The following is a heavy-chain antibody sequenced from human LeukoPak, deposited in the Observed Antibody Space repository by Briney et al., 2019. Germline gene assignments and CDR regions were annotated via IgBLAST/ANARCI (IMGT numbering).Heavy chain of an antibody. J-gene: IGHJ4*02. CDR2: ISSSSSTI. CDR1: GFTFSSYS. Sequence: GGSLRLSCAASGFTFSSYSMNWVRQAPGKGLEWVSYISSSSSTIYYADSVKGRFTISRDNSKNTLYLQMNSLRAEDTAVYYCARAYSAAGTSYFDYWGQGTLVTVSS. D-gene: IGHD6-13*01. CDR3: ARAYSAAGTSYFDY. V-gene: IGHV3-48*01.